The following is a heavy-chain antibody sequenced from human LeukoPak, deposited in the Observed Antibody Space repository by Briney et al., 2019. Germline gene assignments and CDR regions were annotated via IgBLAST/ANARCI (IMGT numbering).Heavy chain of an antibody. CDR3: AREEVVENAFDI. Sequence: PGGSLRLSCAASGFTFSTFEMNWVRQAPGKGLEWVSYISGGGNSIYADSVKGRFTISRDNAKNSLYLQMNSLRAEDTAVYYCAREEVVENAFDIWGQGTMVTVSS. CDR1: GFTFSTFE. J-gene: IGHJ3*02. V-gene: IGHV3-48*03. CDR2: ISGGGNSI. D-gene: IGHD2-2*01.